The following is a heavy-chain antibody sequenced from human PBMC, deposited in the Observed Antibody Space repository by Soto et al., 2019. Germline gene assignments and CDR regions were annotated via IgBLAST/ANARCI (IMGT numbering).Heavy chain of an antibody. D-gene: IGHD1-1*01. Sequence: LRLSCAASGLTVSGKKYVAWVRQAPGKGLEWVSALYDVDGSFYSDPVKGRFTTSSDSSKTTVYLQMNDLRPADTAVYYCATWHEREHAYDVWGQGTTVTVSS. J-gene: IGHJ3*01. CDR2: LYDVDGS. V-gene: IGHV3-53*01. CDR3: ATWHEREHAYDV. CDR1: GLTVSGKKY.